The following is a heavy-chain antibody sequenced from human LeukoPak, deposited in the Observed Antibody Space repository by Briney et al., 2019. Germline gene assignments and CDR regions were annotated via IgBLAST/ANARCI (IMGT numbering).Heavy chain of an antibody. D-gene: IGHD1-14*01. Sequence: SETLSLTCAVYGGSFSGYYWSWIRQPPGKGLEWIGEINHSGSTNYNPSLKSRVTISVDTSKNQFSLKLSSVTAADTALYYCGRTRKYGYYLDFWGRGTLVTVSS. CDR2: INHSGST. J-gene: IGHJ4*02. CDR3: GRTRKYGYYLDF. V-gene: IGHV4-34*01. CDR1: GGSFSGYY.